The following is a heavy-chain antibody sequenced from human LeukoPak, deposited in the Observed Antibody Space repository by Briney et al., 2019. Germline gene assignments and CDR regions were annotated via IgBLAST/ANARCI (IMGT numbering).Heavy chain of an antibody. CDR2: IYTSGST. V-gene: IGHV4-4*07. CDR1: GGSISSYY. Sequence: PSETLSLTCTVSGGSISSYYWSWIRQPAGKGLKWIGRIYTSGSTNYNPSLKSRVTMSVDTSKNQFSLKLSSVTAADTAVYYCARYSSGWYGFDYWGQGTLVTVSS. J-gene: IGHJ4*02. D-gene: IGHD6-19*01. CDR3: ARYSSGWYGFDY.